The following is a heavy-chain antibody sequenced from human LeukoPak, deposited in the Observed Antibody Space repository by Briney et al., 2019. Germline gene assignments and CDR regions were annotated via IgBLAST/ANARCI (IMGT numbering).Heavy chain of an antibody. CDR3: AVRGYSYGYGYFDY. J-gene: IGHJ4*02. D-gene: IGHD5-18*01. V-gene: IGHV1-69-2*01. Sequence: ASVKISCKVSGYTFTDYYMHWVQQAPGKGLEWMGLVDPEDGETIYAEKFQGRVTITADTSTDTAYMELSSLRSEDTAVYYCAVRGYSYGYGYFDYWGQGTLVTDSS. CDR2: VDPEDGET. CDR1: GYTFTDYY.